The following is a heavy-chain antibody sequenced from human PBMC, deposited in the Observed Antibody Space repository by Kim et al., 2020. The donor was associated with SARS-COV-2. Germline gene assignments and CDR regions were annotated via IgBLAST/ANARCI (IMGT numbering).Heavy chain of an antibody. V-gene: IGHV3-48*03. CDR3: ARSLPPRSIVVVIPYFDY. Sequence: KGRFTISRDNAKNSLYLQMNSLRAEDTAVYYCARSLPPRSIVVVIPYFDYWGQGTLVTVSS. D-gene: IGHD3-22*01. J-gene: IGHJ4*02.